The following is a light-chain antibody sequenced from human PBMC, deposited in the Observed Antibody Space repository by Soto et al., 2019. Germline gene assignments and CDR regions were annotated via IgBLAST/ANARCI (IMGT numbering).Light chain of an antibody. V-gene: IGLV1-40*01. CDR3: QSYDSNLRGVV. J-gene: IGLJ2*01. CDR2: ADN. Sequence: QSVLTQPPSVSAAPGQKVTISCSGSSSNIGKNYVSWYQQLPGTAPKLLIYADNSRPSGVSDRFSGSKSGTSASLAITGLRAEDEADYYCQSYDSNLRGVVFGGGTKLTVL. CDR1: SSNIGKNY.